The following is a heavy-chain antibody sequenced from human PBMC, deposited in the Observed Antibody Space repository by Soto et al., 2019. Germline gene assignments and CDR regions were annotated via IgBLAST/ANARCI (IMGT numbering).Heavy chain of an antibody. CDR1: GFTFSSYA. CDR3: ARDGPLRGGTLYYYYYGMDV. J-gene: IGHJ6*02. Sequence: GGSLRLSCAASGFTFSSYAMHWVRQAPGKGLEWVAVISYDGSNKYYADSVKGRFTISRDNSKNTLYLQMNSLRAEDTAVYYCARDGPLRGGTLYYYYYGMDVWGQGTTVTVSS. CDR2: ISYDGSNK. D-gene: IGHD1-7*01. V-gene: IGHV3-30-3*01.